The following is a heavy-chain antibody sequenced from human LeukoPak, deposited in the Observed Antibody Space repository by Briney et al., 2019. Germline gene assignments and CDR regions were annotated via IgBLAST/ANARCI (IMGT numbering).Heavy chain of an antibody. CDR3: ARGSPVVPARIDY. CDR2: IYYSGST. V-gene: IGHV4-59*08. Sequence: SETLSLTCTVSGDSIHSYYWNWIRQPPGKGLEWIGYIYYSGSTNYNPSLKSRVTISVDTSKNQFSLKLSSVTAADTAMYYCARGSPVVPARIDYWGQGTLVTVSS. J-gene: IGHJ4*02. D-gene: IGHD2-2*01. CDR1: GDSIHSYY.